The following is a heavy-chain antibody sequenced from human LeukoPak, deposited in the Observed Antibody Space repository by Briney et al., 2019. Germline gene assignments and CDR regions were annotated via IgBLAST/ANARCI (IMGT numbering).Heavy chain of an antibody. CDR2: INPNSGGT. D-gene: IGHD3-10*01. V-gene: IGHV1-2*02. CDR1: GYTFTVYY. Sequence: ASVKVSCKASGYTFTVYYMHWVRQAPGQGLEWMGWINPNSGGTNYAQKFQGRVTMTRDTSISTAYMELSRLRSDDTAVYYCARDMVRGVRCLGYWGQGTLVTVSS. CDR3: ARDMVRGVRCLGY. J-gene: IGHJ4*02.